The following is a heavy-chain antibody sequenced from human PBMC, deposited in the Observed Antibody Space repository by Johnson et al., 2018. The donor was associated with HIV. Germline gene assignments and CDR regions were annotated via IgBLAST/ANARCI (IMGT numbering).Heavy chain of an antibody. CDR1: GFKFDDYG. D-gene: IGHD1-26*01. J-gene: IGHJ3*01. Sequence: MQLVESGGGVVRPGGSLRLSCAASGFKFDDYGMSWVRQGPGKGLEWVSGINWNGGSTGYADSVKGRFIISRDNAKNSLYLQMNSLRAEDTALYYCAREIGWELHDGAFDVWGQGTMVTVSS. CDR3: AREIGWELHDGAFDV. CDR2: INWNGGST. V-gene: IGHV3-20*04.